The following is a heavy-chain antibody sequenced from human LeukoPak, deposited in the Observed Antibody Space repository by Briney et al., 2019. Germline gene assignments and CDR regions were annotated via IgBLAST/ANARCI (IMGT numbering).Heavy chain of an antibody. CDR3: ARLPVYYYYYMDV. V-gene: IGHV4-34*01. Sequence: SGTLSLTCAVYGGSFSGYYWSWIRQPPGKGLEWIGEINHSGSTNYNPSLKSRVTISVDTSKNQFSLKLSSVTAADTAVYYGARLPVYYYYYMDVWGKGTTVTVSS. CDR2: INHSGST. J-gene: IGHJ6*03. CDR1: GGSFSGYY.